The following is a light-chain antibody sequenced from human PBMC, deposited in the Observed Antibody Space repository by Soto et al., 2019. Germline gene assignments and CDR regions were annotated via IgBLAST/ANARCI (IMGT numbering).Light chain of an antibody. Sequence: DIQMTQSPSSLSASVGDRVTITCRASQSITYWLAWYQQKPARAPKLLIYDVFNLQSGVPSRFSGSGSGTEFTLTISSLQPDDSATYYCQQYHSFSFTFGQGTKLEIK. V-gene: IGKV1-5*01. J-gene: IGKJ2*01. CDR1: QSITYW. CDR2: DVF. CDR3: QQYHSFSFT.